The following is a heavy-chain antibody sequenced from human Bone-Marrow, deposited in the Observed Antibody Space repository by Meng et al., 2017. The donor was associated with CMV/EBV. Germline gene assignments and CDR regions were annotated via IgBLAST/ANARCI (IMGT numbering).Heavy chain of an antibody. CDR3: ARPLAVPAAHYRYYGMDV. D-gene: IGHD2-2*01. Sequence: SVKVSCKASGGTFSSYAISWVRQAPGQGLEWMGGIIPIFGTANYAQKFQGRVTITTDESTSTAYMELSSLRSEDTAVYYCARPLAVPAAHYRYYGMDVWGEGTTVAASS. CDR2: IIPIFGTA. J-gene: IGHJ6*04. V-gene: IGHV1-69*05. CDR1: GGTFSSYA.